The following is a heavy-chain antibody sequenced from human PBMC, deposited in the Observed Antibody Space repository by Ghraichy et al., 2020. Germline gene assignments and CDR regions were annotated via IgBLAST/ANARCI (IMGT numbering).Heavy chain of an antibody. J-gene: IGHJ6*03. V-gene: IGHV3-30*02. CDR3: AKDSHWGTYYYYMDV. D-gene: IGHD7-27*01. Sequence: GGSLRLSCTASGFSFSSYGMCWVRQAPGKGLEWVAFIRYNGSYKYYADSVKGRFTISRDNSMNTVYLQMNSLTADDTAIYYCAKDSHWGTYYYYMDVWGKGTTVTVSS. CDR2: IRYNGSYK. CDR1: GFSFSSYG.